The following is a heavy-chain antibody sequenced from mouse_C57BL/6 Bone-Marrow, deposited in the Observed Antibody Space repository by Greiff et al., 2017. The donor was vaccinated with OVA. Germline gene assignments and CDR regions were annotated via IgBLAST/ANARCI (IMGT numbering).Heavy chain of an antibody. CDR1: GFTFSSYG. CDR2: ISSGGSYT. V-gene: IGHV5-6*01. Sequence: EVKLVESGGDLVKPGGSLKLSCAASGFTFSSYGMSWVRQTPDKRLEWVATISSGGSYTYYPDSVTVRFTISRDNAKNTLYLQMSSLKSEDTAMYYCARHRTRAMDYWGQGTSVTVSS. J-gene: IGHJ4*01. CDR3: ARHRTRAMDY.